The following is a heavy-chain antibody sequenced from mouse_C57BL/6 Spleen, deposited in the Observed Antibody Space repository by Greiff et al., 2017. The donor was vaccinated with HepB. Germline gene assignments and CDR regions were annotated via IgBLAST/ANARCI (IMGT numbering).Heavy chain of an antibody. CDR2: IDPSDSET. D-gene: IGHD4-1*01. J-gene: IGHJ2*01. CDR1: GYTFTSYW. V-gene: IGHV1-52*01. CDR3: ARGLTGTHRGAY. Sequence: QVQLQQPGAELVRPGSSVKLSCKASGYTFTSYWMHWVKQRPIQGLEWIGNIDPSDSETHYNQKFKDKATLTVDKSSSTAYMQLSSLTSEDSAVYYCARGLTGTHRGAYWGQGTTLTVSS.